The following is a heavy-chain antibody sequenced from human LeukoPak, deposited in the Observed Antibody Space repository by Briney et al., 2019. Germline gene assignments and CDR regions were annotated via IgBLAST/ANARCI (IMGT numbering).Heavy chain of an antibody. Sequence: ASVKVSCKNSGYPFTTWEINWVRQAAGQGLEWMGWVHPNSGDTDYAQRFQGRVTMTRDTSTSTVYMELRGLRYDDTAVYFCARGPRNDPWGQGTLVTVSS. J-gene: IGHJ5*02. V-gene: IGHV1-8*01. CDR3: ARGPRNDP. CDR1: GYPFTTWE. CDR2: VHPNSGDT. D-gene: IGHD1-14*01.